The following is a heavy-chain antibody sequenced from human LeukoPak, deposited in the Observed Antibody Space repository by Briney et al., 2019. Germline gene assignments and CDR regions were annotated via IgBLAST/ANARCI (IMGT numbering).Heavy chain of an antibody. CDR2: IYHSGST. V-gene: IGHV4-4*02. Sequence: SETLSLTCAVSGGSISSSNWWSWVRQPPGKGLEWIGEIYHSGSTNYNPSLKSRVTISVDKSKNQFSLKLSSVTAADTAVYYCARVTIAVAGTCFDYWGQGTLVTVSS. CDR3: ARVTIAVAGTCFDY. J-gene: IGHJ4*02. CDR1: GGSISSSNW. D-gene: IGHD6-19*01.